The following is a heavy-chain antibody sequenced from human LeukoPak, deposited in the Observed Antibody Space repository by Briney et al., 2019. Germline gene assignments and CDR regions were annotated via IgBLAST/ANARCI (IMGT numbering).Heavy chain of an antibody. V-gene: IGHV4-30-4*08. Sequence: SETLSFTCTVSGGSISSYYWSWIRQPPGKGLEWIGYIYYSGSTYYNPSLKSRVTISVDTSKNQFSLKLSSVTAADTAVYYCAREASPDMIAVFDYWGQGTLVTVSS. J-gene: IGHJ4*02. CDR3: AREASPDMIAVFDY. CDR1: GGSISSYY. CDR2: IYYSGST. D-gene: IGHD3-22*01.